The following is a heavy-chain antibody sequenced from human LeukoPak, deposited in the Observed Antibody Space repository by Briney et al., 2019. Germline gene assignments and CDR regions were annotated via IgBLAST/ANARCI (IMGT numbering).Heavy chain of an antibody. Sequence: PSETLSLTCAVSGGSISSSNWWSWVRQPAGKGLEWIGQIYHSGSTNYNPSLKSRVTISVDKSKNQFSLKLSSVTAADTAVYYCARGIAVAGTRRSDWFDPWGQGTLVTVYS. J-gene: IGHJ5*02. CDR2: IYHSGST. CDR1: GGSISSSNW. CDR3: ARGIAVAGTRRSDWFDP. D-gene: IGHD6-19*01. V-gene: IGHV4-4*02.